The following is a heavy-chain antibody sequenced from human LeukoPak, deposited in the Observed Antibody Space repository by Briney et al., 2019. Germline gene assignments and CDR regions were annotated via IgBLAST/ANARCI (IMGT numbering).Heavy chain of an antibody. J-gene: IGHJ4*02. Sequence: SETLSLPCTVSGGSISTYYWTWVRQAAGKGLEWIGRIYTSGSTSYNPSLKNRVTMSLDTSKNQFSLQLSSVTAADTAVYYCARRASSCCYFDYWGQGTLVTVSS. CDR1: GGSISTYY. D-gene: IGHD6-13*01. CDR3: ARRASSCCYFDY. V-gene: IGHV4-4*07. CDR2: IYTSGST.